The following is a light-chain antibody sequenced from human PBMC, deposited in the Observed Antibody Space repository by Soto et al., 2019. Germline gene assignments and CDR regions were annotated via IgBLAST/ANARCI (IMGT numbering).Light chain of an antibody. J-gene: IGKJ4*01. V-gene: IGKV3-15*01. Sequence: EIVMTQSPSTLSVSPGERATLSCRASQSFSSSLAWYQQKPGQAPRLLIYGASARATGIPARFSGSGSGTDFTLTISSLQSVYLAVYDCQTYNNRLFTFGGGTKVEI. CDR2: GAS. CDR3: QTYNNRLFT. CDR1: QSFSSS.